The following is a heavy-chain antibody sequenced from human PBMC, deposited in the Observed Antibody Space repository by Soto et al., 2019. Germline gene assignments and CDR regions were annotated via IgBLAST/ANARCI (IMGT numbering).Heavy chain of an antibody. CDR3: ARDYLVVPAATGYYYGMDV. J-gene: IGHJ6*02. Sequence: QVQLVESGGGVVQPGRSLRLSCAASGFTFSSYAMHWVRQAPGKGLEWVAVISYDGSNKYYADSVKGRFTISRDNSENTLYLQMNSLRAEDTAVYYCARDYLVVPAATGYYYGMDVWGQGTTVTVSS. D-gene: IGHD2-2*01. V-gene: IGHV3-30-3*01. CDR2: ISYDGSNK. CDR1: GFTFSSYA.